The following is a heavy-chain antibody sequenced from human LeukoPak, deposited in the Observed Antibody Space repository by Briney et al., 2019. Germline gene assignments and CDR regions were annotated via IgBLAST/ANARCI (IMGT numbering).Heavy chain of an antibody. CDR1: GFIFSSYA. CDR2: ISYDGSNK. J-gene: IGHJ1*01. V-gene: IGHV3-30*14. Sequence: GGSLRLSCAASGFIFSSYAMHWVRQAPGKGLEWVAVISYDGSNKYYADSVKGRFTISRDNSKNTLYLQMNSLRADDTAVYYCASSSGWYSYFQHWGQGTLVTVSS. D-gene: IGHD6-19*01. CDR3: ASSSGWYSYFQH.